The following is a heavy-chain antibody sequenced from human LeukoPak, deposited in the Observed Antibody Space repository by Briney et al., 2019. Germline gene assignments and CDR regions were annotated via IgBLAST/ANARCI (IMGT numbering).Heavy chain of an antibody. J-gene: IGHJ4*02. CDR3: TRVKGYVIEDNFAY. D-gene: IGHD2-15*01. CDR1: GASISSPSYF. CDR2: MYYSGTP. Sequence: PSETLSLICSVSGASISSPSYFWGWGRQPPGKGLEWIGSMYYSGTPYYNPSLKSRVTISVDTSKNQFSLKLSSVTAADTAVYYCTRVKGYVIEDNFAYGGQGTLVTVSS. V-gene: IGHV4-39*07.